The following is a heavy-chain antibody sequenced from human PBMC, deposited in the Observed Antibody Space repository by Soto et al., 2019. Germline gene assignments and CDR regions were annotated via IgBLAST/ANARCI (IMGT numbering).Heavy chain of an antibody. D-gene: IGHD1-26*01. Sequence: EVQLLESGGGLVQPGGSLTLSCAASGFTFSEFAMNWVRQAPGKGLEWVSGISGGGDATFYEDSVKGLFTISRVQSKNTLYLQMNGLRADDTAVYYCVKKIAWTTTSGAYWSFDPWGRGTLVTVSS. J-gene: IGHJ2*01. V-gene: IGHV3-23*01. CDR3: VKKIAWTTTSGAYWSFDP. CDR1: GFTFSEFA. CDR2: ISGGGDAT.